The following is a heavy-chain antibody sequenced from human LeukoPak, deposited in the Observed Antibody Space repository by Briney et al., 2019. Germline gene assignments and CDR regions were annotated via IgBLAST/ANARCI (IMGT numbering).Heavy chain of an antibody. CDR3: ARANGYANWFDP. V-gene: IGHV4-30-2*01. CDR1: GGSISSGGYS. D-gene: IGHD2-8*01. Sequence: PSETLSLTCAVSGGSISSGGYSWSWIRQPPGKGLEWIGYIYHSGSTYYNPSLKSRVTISVDRSKNQFSLKLSSVTAADTAVYYCARANGYANWFDPWGQGTLVTVSS. CDR2: IYHSGST. J-gene: IGHJ5*02.